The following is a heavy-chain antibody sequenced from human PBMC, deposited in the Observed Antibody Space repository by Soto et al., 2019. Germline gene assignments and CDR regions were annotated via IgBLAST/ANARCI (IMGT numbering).Heavy chain of an antibody. Sequence: EVQLVESGGGLVKPGGSLRLSCATSGFTFSTYAMTWVRQAPGKGLEWVSFISSSGSNIQYADSVEGRFTISRDDAKNSLYLQMDSLGADDTALYYSARDGNYHEYRGQGTLVSVSS. J-gene: IGHJ4*02. D-gene: IGHD1-26*01. CDR2: ISSSGSNI. CDR3: ARDGNYHEY. CDR1: GFTFSTYA. V-gene: IGHV3-21*01.